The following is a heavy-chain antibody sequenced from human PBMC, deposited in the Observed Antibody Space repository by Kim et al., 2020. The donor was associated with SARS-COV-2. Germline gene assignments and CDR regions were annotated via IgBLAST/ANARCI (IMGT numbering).Heavy chain of an antibody. Sequence: SETLSLTCAVYGGSFSGHYWSWIRQPPGKGLEWIGEINHSGSTNYNPSLKSRVTISVDTSKNQFSLKLSSVTAADTAVYYCARGYGSGSYYTYWGQGTLVTVSS. J-gene: IGHJ4*02. V-gene: IGHV4-34*01. D-gene: IGHD3-10*01. CDR2: INHSGST. CDR3: ARGYGSGSYYTY. CDR1: GGSFSGHY.